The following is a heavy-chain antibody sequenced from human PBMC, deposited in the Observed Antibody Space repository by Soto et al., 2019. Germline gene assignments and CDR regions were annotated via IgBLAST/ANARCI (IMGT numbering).Heavy chain of an antibody. CDR3: AAEAGDSASLGYDYNSVDL. CDR2: MTGVGGSI. V-gene: IGHV3-23*01. CDR1: GFSFLYYP. D-gene: IGHD4-17*01. J-gene: IGHJ6*02. Sequence: PGGSLRLSCRASGFSFLYYPMTWVRQAPGKGLEWVSGMTGVGGSIYYADSVKGRFTISRDNSKDTLFLEMTYLRPEHTAVYYCAAEAGDSASLGYDYNSVDLWHPVTTVTVSS.